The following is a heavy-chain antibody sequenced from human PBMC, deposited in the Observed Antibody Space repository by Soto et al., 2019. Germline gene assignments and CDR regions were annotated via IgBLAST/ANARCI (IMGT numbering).Heavy chain of an antibody. CDR3: ARVSSGTNWFDP. CDR1: GGTFSSYT. V-gene: IGHV1-69*02. J-gene: IGHJ5*02. Sequence: SVKVSCKASGGTFSSYTISWVRQAPGQGLEWMGRIIPILGIANYAQKFQGRVTITADKSTSTAYMELRSLRSDDTAVYYCARVSSGTNWFDPWGQGTLVTVSS. CDR2: IIPILGIA. D-gene: IGHD3-22*01.